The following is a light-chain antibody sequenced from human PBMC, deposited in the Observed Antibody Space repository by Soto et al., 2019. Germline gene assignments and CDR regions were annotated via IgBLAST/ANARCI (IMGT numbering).Light chain of an antibody. J-gene: IGKJ4*01. CDR2: AES. CDR3: QQYKQWPLT. CDR1: QGVART. V-gene: IGKV3D-15*01. Sequence: EILLTQFPATLSVSPGERVTLSCRASQGVARTLAWFQQKPSQSPRLLVYAESTRAAGIPARFSGSGSGTEFTLTISSLQSEDVAVYYCQQYKQWPLTFGGGTRVDIK.